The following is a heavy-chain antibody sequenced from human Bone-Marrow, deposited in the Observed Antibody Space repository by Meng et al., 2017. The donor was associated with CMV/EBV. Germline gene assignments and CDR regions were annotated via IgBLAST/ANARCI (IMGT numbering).Heavy chain of an antibody. CDR3: ARDVLRYCSSVTCYPYGMDV. CDR2: ISGSSSYI. Sequence: LSLTCAASGFTFRTYSLNWVRQAPGKGLEWVSFISGSSSYIDYADSVKGRFTISRDNAKNSLYLQMNSLRAEDTAVYYCARDVLRYCSSVTCYPYGMDVWGQGTTVTVSS. V-gene: IGHV3-21*01. J-gene: IGHJ6*02. D-gene: IGHD2-15*01. CDR1: GFTFRTYS.